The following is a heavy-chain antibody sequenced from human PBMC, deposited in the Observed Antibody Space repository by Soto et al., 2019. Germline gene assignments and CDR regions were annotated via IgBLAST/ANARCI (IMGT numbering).Heavy chain of an antibody. V-gene: IGHV1-3*05. J-gene: IGHJ2*01. CDR3: ARGIKGSSSWNWYFDL. CDR2: INAGNGNT. Sequence: QVPLVQSGAEEKKPGASVKVSCKASGYTSTSYAMHWVRQAPGQRLEWMGWINAGNGNTKYSQKFQGRVTITRDTSASTAYMELSSLRSEDTAVYYCARGIKGSSSWNWYFDLWGRGTLVTVSS. D-gene: IGHD6-13*01. CDR1: GYTSTSYA.